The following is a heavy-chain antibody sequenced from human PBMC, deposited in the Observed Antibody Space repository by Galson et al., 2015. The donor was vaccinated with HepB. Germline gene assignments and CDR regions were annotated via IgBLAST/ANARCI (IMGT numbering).Heavy chain of an antibody. D-gene: IGHD5-12*01. CDR2: IYPGDSDT. CDR3: AREGRIRWLRSRPLSFDY. V-gene: IGHV5-51*01. J-gene: IGHJ4*02. Sequence: QSGAEVKKPGESLKISCKGSGYSFTSYWIGWVRQMPGKGLEWMGIIYPGDSDTRYSPSFQGQVTISADKSISTAYLQWSSLKASDTAMYYCAREGRIRWLRSRPLSFDYWGQGTLVTVSS. CDR1: GYSFTSYW.